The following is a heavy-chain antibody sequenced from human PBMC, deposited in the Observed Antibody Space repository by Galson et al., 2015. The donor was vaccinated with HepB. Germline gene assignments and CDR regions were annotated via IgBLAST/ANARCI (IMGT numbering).Heavy chain of an antibody. Sequence: SLRLSCAASGFTFRTYAMTWVRQAPGKGLEWVSSISNGGDSTYYADSVKGRFTISRDNAKNTLYLQMNSLRAEDTAIYYCAKRADTAKLIPYYFDSWGQGTLVTVSS. J-gene: IGHJ4*02. CDR3: AKRADTAKLIPYYFDS. D-gene: IGHD5-18*01. CDR1: GFTFRTYA. V-gene: IGHV3-23*01. CDR2: ISNGGDST.